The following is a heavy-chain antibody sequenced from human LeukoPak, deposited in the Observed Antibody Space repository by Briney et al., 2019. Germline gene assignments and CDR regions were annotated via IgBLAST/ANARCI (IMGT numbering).Heavy chain of an antibody. V-gene: IGHV3-48*03. D-gene: IGHD2-8*01. CDR2: ISSGGGGAI. Sequence: GGSQRLSCAASGFTFSSYEMNWVRQAPGKGLEFVSHISSGGGGAIYYADSVKGRFTISRDNAKNSLYLQMSSLRAEDTAIYYCARILPNAYPPYCGEGALFTVSS. CDR3: ARILPNAYPPY. CDR1: GFTFSSYE. J-gene: IGHJ4*02.